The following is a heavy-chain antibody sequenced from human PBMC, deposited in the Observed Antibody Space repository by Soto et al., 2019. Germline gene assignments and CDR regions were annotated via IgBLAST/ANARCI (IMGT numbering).Heavy chain of an antibody. CDR2: IMPVFPTA. V-gene: IGHV1-69*12. CDR3: ARDKDRQQLGGNYYYIMDV. Sequence: QVQLVQSGAEVKKPGSSVKVSCKTSGGTFRTSAISWVRQAPGQGLEWMGGIMPVFPTADYAQKVQGRVTITADESTSTAYMELSSLRSEDTAVYYCARDKDRQQLGGNYYYIMDVWGQGTTVTVSS. D-gene: IGHD3-3*02. J-gene: IGHJ6*01. CDR1: GGTFRTSA.